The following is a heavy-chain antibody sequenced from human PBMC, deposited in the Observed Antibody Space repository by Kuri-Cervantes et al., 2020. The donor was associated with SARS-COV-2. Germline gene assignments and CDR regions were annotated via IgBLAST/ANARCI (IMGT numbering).Heavy chain of an antibody. Sequence: GGSLRLSCAASGFTFSSYSMNWVRQAPGKGLEWVSSISSSSSYIYYADSVKGRFTISRDNAKNSLYLQMNSLRAEDTAVYYCAGAEYDILTGYQEDYYYGMDVWGQGTTVTVSS. D-gene: IGHD3-9*01. CDR3: AGAEYDILTGYQEDYYYGMDV. J-gene: IGHJ6*02. V-gene: IGHV3-21*01. CDR2: ISSSSSYI. CDR1: GFTFSSYS.